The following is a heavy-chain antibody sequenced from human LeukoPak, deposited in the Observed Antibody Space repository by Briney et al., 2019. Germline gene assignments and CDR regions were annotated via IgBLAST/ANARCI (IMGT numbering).Heavy chain of an antibody. Sequence: GGSLRLSCVGSGFSFGSYEINCVRQAPGKGLEWVSYISDIGTTTHYADSVKGRFTIFRDNAKNSVYLLMDSLMAEDTAIYYCARDRSKVTAYDDALDIWGQGTMVTVSS. CDR3: ARDRSKVTAYDDALDI. V-gene: IGHV3-48*03. CDR2: ISDIGTTT. J-gene: IGHJ3*02. D-gene: IGHD2-21*02. CDR1: GFSFGSYE.